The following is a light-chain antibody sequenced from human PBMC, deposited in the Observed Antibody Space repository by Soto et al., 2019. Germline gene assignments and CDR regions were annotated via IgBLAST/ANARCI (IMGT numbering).Light chain of an antibody. Sequence: QSALTQPASVSGSPGQSITISCTGSSSDVGTYNLVSWYQQHPGEAPKLMIYEVTKRPSGVSNRFSGSKSGNTASRTISGLQAEDEADYYCCSYAGSSYVFGTGTKVTVL. CDR3: CSYAGSSYV. CDR2: EVT. CDR1: SSDVGTYNL. V-gene: IGLV2-23*02. J-gene: IGLJ1*01.